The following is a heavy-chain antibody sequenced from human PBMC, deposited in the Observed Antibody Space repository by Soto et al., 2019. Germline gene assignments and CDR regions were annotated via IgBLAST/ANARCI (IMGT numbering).Heavy chain of an antibody. CDR3: ARGGYYDNVWGKLSHYGLDV. V-gene: IGHV1-18*01. CDR2: ISPYNDQT. J-gene: IGHJ6*02. CDR1: GYTFIRYG. D-gene: IGHD3-16*01. Sequence: ASVKVYCKAAGYTFIRYGITWVRQAPGQRLEWMGWISPYNDQTIYAQKLQGRVTMTADTSTRTVYMQLRSLKSDDTAVYYCARGGYYDNVWGKLSHYGLDVWGQGTSVTVSS.